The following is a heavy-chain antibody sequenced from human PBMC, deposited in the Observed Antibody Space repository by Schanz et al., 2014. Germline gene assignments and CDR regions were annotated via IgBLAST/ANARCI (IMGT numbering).Heavy chain of an antibody. Sequence: QVQLQESGPGLMKPSETLSLTCTVSGGSIRSYFWSWIRQPAGKALEWVGRVFPNGITNYNPSLKRRFPISLDTSKTHFSLALTSLTAADTAVYYCARDTTWRLDLWGRGTLVTVSS. J-gene: IGHJ2*01. D-gene: IGHD1-1*01. CDR2: VFPNGIT. CDR1: GGSIRSYF. V-gene: IGHV4-4*07. CDR3: ARDTTWRLDL.